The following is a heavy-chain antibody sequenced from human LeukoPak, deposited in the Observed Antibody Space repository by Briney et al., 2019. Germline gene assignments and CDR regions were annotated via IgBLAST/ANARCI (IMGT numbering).Heavy chain of an antibody. Sequence: PSETLSLTCTVSGSSISSYYWSWIRQPAGKGLEWIGRIYTSGSTNYNPSLKSRVTISVDTSKNQFSLKLSSVTAADTAVYYCARYSGIAAAGVYFDYWGQGTLVTVSS. CDR1: GSSISSYY. CDR2: IYTSGST. D-gene: IGHD6-13*01. CDR3: ARYSGIAAAGVYFDY. J-gene: IGHJ4*02. V-gene: IGHV4-4*07.